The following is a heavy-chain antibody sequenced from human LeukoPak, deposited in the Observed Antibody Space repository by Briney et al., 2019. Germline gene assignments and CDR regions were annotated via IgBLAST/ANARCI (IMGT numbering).Heavy chain of an antibody. CDR2: ISYDGSNK. Sequence: GRSLRLSCAASGFTFSSYGMHWVRQAPGKGLEWVAVISYDGSNKYYADSVKGRFTISRDSSKNTLYLQMNSLRAEDTAVYYCAKGEISGSYSRWGQGTLVTVSS. CDR1: GFTFSSYG. V-gene: IGHV3-30*18. D-gene: IGHD1-26*01. J-gene: IGHJ4*02. CDR3: AKGEISGSYSR.